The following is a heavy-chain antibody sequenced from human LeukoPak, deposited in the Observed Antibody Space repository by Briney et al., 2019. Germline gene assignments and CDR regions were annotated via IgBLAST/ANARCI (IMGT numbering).Heavy chain of an antibody. CDR2: ISYDGSNK. J-gene: IGHJ4*02. Sequence: GGSLRLSCAASGFTFSRFGMHWVRQAPGKGLEWVALISYDGSNKHYADSVKGRFTISRDNSKNTLYLQMNSLRAEDTAVYYCASDQYSSGYYTIDYWGQGTLVTVSS. CDR3: ASDQYSSGYYTIDY. D-gene: IGHD3-22*01. CDR1: GFTFSRFG. V-gene: IGHV3-30*03.